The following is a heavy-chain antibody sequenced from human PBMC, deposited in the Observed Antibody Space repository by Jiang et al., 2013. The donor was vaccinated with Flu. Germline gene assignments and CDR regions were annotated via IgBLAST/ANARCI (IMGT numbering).Heavy chain of an antibody. V-gene: IGHV1-46*03. D-gene: IGHD3-10*01. J-gene: IGHJ6*02. CDR3: ARDLTGGSGSYRLLGMDV. CDR1: GYTFTSYY. Sequence: GAEVKKPGASVKVSCKASGYTFTSYYMHWVRQAPGQGLEWMGIINPSGGSTSYAQKFQGRVTMTRDTSTSTVYMELSSLRSEDTAVYYCARDLTGGSGSYRLLGMDVWGQGTTVTVSS. CDR2: INPSGGST.